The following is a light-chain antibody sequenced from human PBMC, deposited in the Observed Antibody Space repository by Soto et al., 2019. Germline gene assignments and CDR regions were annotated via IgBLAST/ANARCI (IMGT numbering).Light chain of an antibody. CDR3: QVWDSSSDHVV. Sequence: SYELTQPPSVSVAPGQTARITCGGNNIGSKSVHWYQQKPGQAPVLVSYYDSDRPSGIPERFSGSNSGNTATLTISRVEAGDEADYYCQVWDSSSDHVVFGGGTKLTVL. CDR2: YDS. V-gene: IGLV3-21*04. CDR1: NIGSKS. J-gene: IGLJ2*01.